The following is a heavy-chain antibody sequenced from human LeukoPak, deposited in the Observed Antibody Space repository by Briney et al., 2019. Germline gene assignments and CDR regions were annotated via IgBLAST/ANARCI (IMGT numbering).Heavy chain of an antibody. D-gene: IGHD2-2*01. CDR2: IYYSGST. Sequence: SETLSLTCTVSGGSIGSGDYYWSWIRRPPGKGLEWIGYIYYSGSTYYNPSLKSRVTISVDTSKNQFSLKLSSVTAADTAVYYCAREYVVVVPAATYFDYWGQGTLVTVSS. V-gene: IGHV4-30-4*01. CDR3: AREYVVVVPAATYFDY. J-gene: IGHJ4*02. CDR1: GGSIGSGDYY.